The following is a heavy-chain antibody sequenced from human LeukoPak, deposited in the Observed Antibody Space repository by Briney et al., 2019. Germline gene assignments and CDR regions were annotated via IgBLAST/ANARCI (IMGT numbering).Heavy chain of an antibody. Sequence: SQTLSLTCAISGDSVSCNSVTWNWIRQSPSKGLEWLGRTYYRSTWYNDYPVSVRGRITVNPDTSKNQFSLHLNSVTPEDTAVYYCARRLTQYDCFDPWGQGILVTVSS. CDR3: ARRLTQYDCFDP. J-gene: IGHJ5*02. CDR2: TYYRSTWYN. D-gene: IGHD2-2*01. V-gene: IGHV6-1*01. CDR1: GDSVSCNSVT.